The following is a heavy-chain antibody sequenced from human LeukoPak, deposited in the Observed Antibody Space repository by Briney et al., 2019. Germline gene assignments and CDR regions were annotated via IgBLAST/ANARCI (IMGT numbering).Heavy chain of an antibody. V-gene: IGHV4-59*08. Sequence: SETLSLTCSVSGGSTSGFYWSWIRQPPGKGLEWIGYVYYSGDRNYNPSLRSRVSMSLDTSKNQVSLRLSSVTAADTAVYYCARHPFSTPFDYWGRGTLVTVSS. CDR3: ARHPFSTPFDY. J-gene: IGHJ4*02. CDR2: VYYSGDR. CDR1: GGSTSGFY.